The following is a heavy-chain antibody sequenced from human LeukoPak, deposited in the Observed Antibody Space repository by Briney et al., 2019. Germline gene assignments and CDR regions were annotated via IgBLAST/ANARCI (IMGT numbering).Heavy chain of an antibody. CDR3: ARESSGYFY. Sequence: RGSLRLSCAASGFNFSSYSMNWVRQAPGKGLEWVSSISSGSFRYYADSVKGRFTISRDNAKNSLYLQMNSLRAEDTAVYYCARESSGYFYWGQGTLVTVSS. J-gene: IGHJ4*02. CDR2: ISSGSFR. D-gene: IGHD3-22*01. CDR1: GFNFSSYS. V-gene: IGHV3-21*01.